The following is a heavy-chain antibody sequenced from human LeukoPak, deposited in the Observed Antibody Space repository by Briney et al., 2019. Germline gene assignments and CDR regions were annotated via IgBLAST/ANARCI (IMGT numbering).Heavy chain of an antibody. CDR1: GYTFTGYY. V-gene: IGHV1-2*02. J-gene: IGHJ4*02. D-gene: IGHD5-12*01. Sequence: GASVKVSCKASGYTFTGYYMHWVRQAPGQGLEWMGWINPNSGGTNYAQKFQGRVTMTRDTSISTAYMELSRLRSDDTAVYYCASEWKPRPGYSGYEPDYWGQGTLVTVSS. CDR2: INPNSGGT. CDR3: ASEWKPRPGYSGYEPDY.